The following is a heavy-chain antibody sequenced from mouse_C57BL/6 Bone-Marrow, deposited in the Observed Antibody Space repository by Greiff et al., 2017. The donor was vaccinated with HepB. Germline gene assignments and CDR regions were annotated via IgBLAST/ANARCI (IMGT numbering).Heavy chain of an antibody. D-gene: IGHD2-14*01. CDR1: GYTFTSYW. Sequence: QVQLQQPGAELVKPGASVKMSCKASGYTFTSYWITWVKQRPGQGLEWIGDIYPGSGSTNYNEKFKSKATLTVDTSSSTAYMQLSSLTSEDSAVYYCARGRVRRGAWFAYWGQGTLVTVSA. CDR2: IYPGSGST. CDR3: ARGRVRRGAWFAY. J-gene: IGHJ3*01. V-gene: IGHV1-55*01.